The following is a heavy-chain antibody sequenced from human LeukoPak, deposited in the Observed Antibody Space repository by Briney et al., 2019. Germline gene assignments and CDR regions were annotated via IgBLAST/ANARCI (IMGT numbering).Heavy chain of an antibody. CDR2: IIPIIGTA. CDR3: ARYDGELLSTPLDY. D-gene: IGHD3-10*01. J-gene: IGHJ4*02. V-gene: IGHV1-69*13. CDR1: AGTFSSYA. Sequence: SVKVSCKASAGTFSSYAINWVRQAPGQGLEWMGGIIPIIGTANYAQKFQGRVTITADESTSTAYMELSSLRAEDTAVYYCARYDGELLSTPLDYWGQGTLVTVSS.